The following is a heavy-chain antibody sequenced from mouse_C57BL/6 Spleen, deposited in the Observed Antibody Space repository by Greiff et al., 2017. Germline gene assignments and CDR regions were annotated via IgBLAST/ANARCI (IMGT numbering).Heavy chain of an antibody. CDR1: GYAFTNYL. D-gene: IGHD1-1*01. CDR3: ARAYYCGSSHYFDY. CDR2: INPGSGGT. V-gene: IGHV1-54*01. Sequence: VQLQQSGAELVRPGTSVKVSCKASGYAFTNYLIEWVKQRPGQGLEWIGVINPGSGGTNYNEKFKGKATLTADKSSSTAYMQLSSLTSEDSAVYVCARAYYCGSSHYFDYWGQGTTLTVSS. J-gene: IGHJ2*01.